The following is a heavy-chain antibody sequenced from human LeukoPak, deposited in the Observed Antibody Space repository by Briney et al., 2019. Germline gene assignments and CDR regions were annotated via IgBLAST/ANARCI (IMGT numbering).Heavy chain of an antibody. CDR3: ARGLVLATDDAFDI. Sequence: PSETLSLTCTVSGGPISSSPYYCGWIRQPPGKGLEWIGSISYSGSTFYNPSLKSRLTISVDTSKNQVSLKLSSLTAADTALYFCARGLVLATDDAFDIWGQGTLVTVSS. D-gene: IGHD5-12*01. CDR1: GGPISSSPYY. J-gene: IGHJ3*02. V-gene: IGHV4-39*07. CDR2: ISYSGST.